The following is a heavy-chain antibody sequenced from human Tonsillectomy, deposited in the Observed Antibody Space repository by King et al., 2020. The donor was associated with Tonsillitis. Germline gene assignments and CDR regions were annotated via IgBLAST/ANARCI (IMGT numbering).Heavy chain of an antibody. J-gene: IGHJ4*02. CDR2: IYTTGST. D-gene: IGHD6-19*01. CDR1: GASISGGSYY. Sequence: VQLQESGPGLVKPSQTLSLTCTVSGASISGGSYYWSWIRQPAGKGLEWIGRIYTTGSTNYNPSLKTRVTISVDTSKNQFSLMLRSGTAADTAVYYCARSGYNSGYQDFWGQGTLVTVSS. CDR3: ARSGYNSGYQDF. V-gene: IGHV4-61*02.